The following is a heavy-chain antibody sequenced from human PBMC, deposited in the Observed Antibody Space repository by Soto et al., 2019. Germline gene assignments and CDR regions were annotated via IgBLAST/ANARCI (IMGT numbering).Heavy chain of an antibody. CDR1: GYTFTSYD. Sequence: ASVKVSCKASGYTFTSYDINWVRQATGQGLEWMGWMNPNSGNTGYAQKFQGRVTMTRNTSISTAYMELSSLRSDDTAVYYCARTRIAAAGYDPGYWGQGTLVTVSS. CDR3: ARTRIAAAGYDPGY. D-gene: IGHD6-13*01. J-gene: IGHJ4*02. CDR2: MNPNSGNT. V-gene: IGHV1-8*01.